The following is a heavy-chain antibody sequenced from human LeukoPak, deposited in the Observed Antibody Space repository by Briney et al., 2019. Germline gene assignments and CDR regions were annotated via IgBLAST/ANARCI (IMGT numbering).Heavy chain of an antibody. CDR3: ATYCSSTSCYSPYYYYGMDV. CDR2: ISACNGNT. CDR1: GYTFTSYG. Sequence: GASVKVSCKASGYTFTSYGISGVRQAPGQGLEWMGWISACNGNTNYAQKLQGRVTMTTDTSTSTAYMELRSLRSDDTAVYYCATYCSSTSCYSPYYYYGMDVWGQGTTVTVSS. V-gene: IGHV1-18*01. D-gene: IGHD2-2*01. J-gene: IGHJ6*02.